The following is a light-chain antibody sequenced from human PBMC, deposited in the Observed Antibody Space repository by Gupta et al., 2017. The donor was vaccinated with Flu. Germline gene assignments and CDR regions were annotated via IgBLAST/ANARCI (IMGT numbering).Light chain of an antibody. CDR3: QQSHHTPFT. CDR2: AAS. CDR1: QSISNY. J-gene: IGKJ4*01. Sequence: DIQMTQSPSSLSASVGDRVTITCRTSQSISNYVNWYQQKVGKAPKLLIYAASSLQSGVPSRFSGSGSGTDFTLTISSLQPEDFATYYCQQSHHTPFTLGGGTKVEIK. V-gene: IGKV1-39*01.